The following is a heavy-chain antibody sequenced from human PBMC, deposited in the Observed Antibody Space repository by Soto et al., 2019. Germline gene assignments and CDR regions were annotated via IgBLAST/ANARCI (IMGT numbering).Heavy chain of an antibody. CDR2: IWYDGSNK. Sequence: QVQLVESGGGVVQPGRSLRLSCAASGFTFSSYGMHWVRQAPGKGLEWVAVIWYDGSNKYYADSVKGRFTISRDNSKNTLYLQMNSLRAEDTAVYYCARDWGPSYISGWHTGYWGQGTLVTVSS. V-gene: IGHV3-33*01. CDR3: ARDWGPSYISGWHTGY. J-gene: IGHJ4*02. CDR1: GFTFSSYG. D-gene: IGHD6-19*01.